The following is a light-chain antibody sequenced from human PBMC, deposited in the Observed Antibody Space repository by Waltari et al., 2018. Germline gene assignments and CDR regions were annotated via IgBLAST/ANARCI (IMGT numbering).Light chain of an antibody. CDR2: GAS. V-gene: IGKV3-20*01. J-gene: IGKJ1*01. CDR1: QSVSSSY. Sequence: EIVLTQSPGTLSLSPGERATLSCRASQSVSSSYLAWYQQKPGQAPRLLIYGASSSATCIPDRFSGSGSGTDFTLTISRLEPEDFAVYYCQQYGSSPPWTFGQGTKVEIK. CDR3: QQYGSSPPWT.